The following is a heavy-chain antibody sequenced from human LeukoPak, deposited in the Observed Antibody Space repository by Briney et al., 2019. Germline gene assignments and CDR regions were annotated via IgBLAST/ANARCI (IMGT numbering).Heavy chain of an antibody. Sequence: PGGSLSLSCAASGFNLSSNYMSWVRQAPGKGLEWVSVIYSGGSTYYADSVKGRFTISRDNSKNTLYLQMNSLRAEDTAVYYCASYSGSIDYWGQGTLVTVSS. D-gene: IGHD2-15*01. V-gene: IGHV3-53*01. CDR3: ASYSGSIDY. CDR1: GFNLSSNY. CDR2: IYSGGST. J-gene: IGHJ4*02.